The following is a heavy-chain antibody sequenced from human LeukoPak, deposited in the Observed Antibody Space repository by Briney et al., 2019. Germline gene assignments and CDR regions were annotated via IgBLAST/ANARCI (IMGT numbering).Heavy chain of an antibody. CDR3: AKDHDDSSGYYSEKTFDY. D-gene: IGHD3-22*01. Sequence: PGGSLRLSCAASGFTFSSYSMNWVRQAPGKGLEWVSSISSSSSYIYYADSVKGRFTISRDNAKNSLYLQMNSLRAEDTAVYYCAKDHDDSSGYYSEKTFDYWGQGTLVTVSS. V-gene: IGHV3-21*01. CDR2: ISSSSSYI. CDR1: GFTFSSYS. J-gene: IGHJ4*02.